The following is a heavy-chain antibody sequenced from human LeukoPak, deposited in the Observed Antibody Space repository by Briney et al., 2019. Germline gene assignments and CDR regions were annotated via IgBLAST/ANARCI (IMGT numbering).Heavy chain of an antibody. Sequence: GSLILSCAASGFTFSSYEMNWVRQAPGRGLEWVSYISSSGSTIYYADSVKGRFTISRDNAKNSLYLQMNSLRAEDTAVYYCAKDYDGSGSYYPKYFDYWGQGTLVTVSS. CDR2: ISSSGSTI. V-gene: IGHV3-48*03. J-gene: IGHJ4*02. CDR3: AKDYDGSGSYYPKYFDY. D-gene: IGHD3-10*01. CDR1: GFTFSSYE.